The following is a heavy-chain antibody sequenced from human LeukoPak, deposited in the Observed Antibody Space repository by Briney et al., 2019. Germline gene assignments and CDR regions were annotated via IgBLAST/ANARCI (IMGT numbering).Heavy chain of an antibody. J-gene: IGHJ2*01. CDR1: GFTLSTYY. CDR3: ARVGDHFHWNLDL. CDR2: IYSGGTT. D-gene: IGHD1-14*01. V-gene: IGHV3-53*01. Sequence: GGSLRLSCAAPGFTLSTYYMNWVRQAPGKGLEWVSIIYSGGTTYYADSVKGRFTISRDTSKNTLSLQMNSLRAEDTAVYFCARVGDHFHWNLDLWGRGPLVTVSS.